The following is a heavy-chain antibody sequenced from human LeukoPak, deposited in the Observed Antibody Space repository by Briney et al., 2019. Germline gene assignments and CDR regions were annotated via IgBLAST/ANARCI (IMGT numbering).Heavy chain of an antibody. J-gene: IGHJ5*02. CDR2: INWNGGST. CDR1: KFTFDDYG. CDR3: AREGYSSSWYGWFDP. Sequence: GGSLRLSCAASKFTFDDYGMSWVRQAPGKGLEWVSGINWNGGSTGYADSVKGRFTISRDNAKNSLYLQMNSLRAEDTALYYCAREGYSSSWYGWFDPWGQGTLVTVSS. D-gene: IGHD6-13*01. V-gene: IGHV3-20*04.